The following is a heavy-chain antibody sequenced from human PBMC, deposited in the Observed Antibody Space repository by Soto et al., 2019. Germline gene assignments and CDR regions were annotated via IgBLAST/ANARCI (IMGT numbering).Heavy chain of an antibody. V-gene: IGHV3-11*06. CDR2: ISSSSSYT. CDR3: VRCSSTSCWGEFDP. J-gene: IGHJ5*02. CDR1: GFTFSDYY. D-gene: IGHD2-2*01. Sequence: GGSLRLSCAASGFTFSDYYMSWIRQAPGKGLEWVSYISSSSSYTNYADSVRGRFTISRDNAKNSPYLQMNSLRAEDTAVYYCVRCSSTSCWGEFDPWGQGTLVTVSS.